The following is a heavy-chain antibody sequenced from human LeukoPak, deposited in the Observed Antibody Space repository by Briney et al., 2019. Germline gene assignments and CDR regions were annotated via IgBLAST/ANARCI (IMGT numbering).Heavy chain of an antibody. CDR2: ISKSGYI. Sequence: GGSLRLSWAASGFTSSFITMNWVRQAPGKGLEGVSSISKSGYIVYAESVKGRFTTSRDNAKDTLYLQMDSLRAEDTAIYYCARDGPLSRNDRYAYESWGQGTLVTVSS. V-gene: IGHV3-21*01. D-gene: IGHD3-16*01. J-gene: IGHJ4*02. CDR3: ARDGPLSRNDRYAYES. CDR1: GFTSSFIT.